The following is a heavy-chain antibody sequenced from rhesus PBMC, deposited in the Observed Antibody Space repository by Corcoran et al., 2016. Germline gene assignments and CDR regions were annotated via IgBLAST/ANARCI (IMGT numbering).Heavy chain of an antibody. CDR1: GFTFSSYD. V-gene: IGHV3-136*01. CDR2: ISYTGTTI. CDR3: TRGLNTAGKVSDY. J-gene: IGHJ4*01. Sequence: EVQVVESGGGLVQPGGSLRLSCAASGFTFSSYDMSWVRQPPGKGLEWVSYISYTGTTIYYADSVKGRFTISRDNAKNSLSLQMSSLRAEDTAVYYCTRGLNTAGKVSDYWGQGVLVTVSS. D-gene: IGHD5-24*01.